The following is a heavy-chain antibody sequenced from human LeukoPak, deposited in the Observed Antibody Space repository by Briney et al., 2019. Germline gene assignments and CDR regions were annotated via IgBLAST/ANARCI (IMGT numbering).Heavy chain of an antibody. V-gene: IGHV1-2*02. CDR3: ARVDVAVAGTYNWFGP. D-gene: IGHD6-19*01. J-gene: IGHJ5*02. CDR2: INPNSGGT. CDR1: GYTFTGYY. Sequence: ASVKVSCKASGYTFTGYYMHWVRQAPGQGLEWMGWINPNSGGTNYAQKFQGRVTMTRDTSISTAYMELNRLRTDDTAVYYCARVDVAVAGTYNWFGPWGQGTLVTVSS.